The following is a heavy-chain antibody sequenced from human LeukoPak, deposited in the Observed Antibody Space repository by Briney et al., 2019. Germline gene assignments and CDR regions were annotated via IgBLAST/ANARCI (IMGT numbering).Heavy chain of an antibody. CDR1: GGSISSYY. Sequence: SETLSLTCTVSGGSISSYYWSWIRQPPGKGLEWIGEINHSGSTNYNPSLKSRVTISVDTSKNQFSLKLSSVTAADTAVYYCARGGGDWIYYYYMDVWGKGTTVTVSS. CDR2: INHSGST. J-gene: IGHJ6*03. V-gene: IGHV4-34*01. CDR3: ARGGGDWIYYYYMDV. D-gene: IGHD2-21*02.